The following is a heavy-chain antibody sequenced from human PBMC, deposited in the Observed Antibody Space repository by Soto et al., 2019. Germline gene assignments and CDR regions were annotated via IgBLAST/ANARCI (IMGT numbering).Heavy chain of an antibody. CDR2: IDWDDDK. CDR3: ARIQKDSSGYYPRRGAFDI. D-gene: IGHD3-22*01. V-gene: IGHV2-70*01. Sequence: SGPTLVNPTQTLTLTCTFSGFSLSTSGMCVSWIRQPPGKALEWLALIDWDDDKYYSTSLKTRLTISKDASKNQVVLTMTNMDPVDTATYYCARIQKDSSGYYPRRGAFDIWGQGTMVTVSS. J-gene: IGHJ3*02. CDR1: GFSLSTSGMC.